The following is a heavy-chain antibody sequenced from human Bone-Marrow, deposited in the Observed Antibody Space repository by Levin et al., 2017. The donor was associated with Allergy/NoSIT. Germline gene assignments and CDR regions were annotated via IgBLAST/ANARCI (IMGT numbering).Heavy chain of an antibody. Sequence: PSETLSLTCSVSGDSISSGDYYWSWIRQSPGRGLEWIGYISYSGSTYYNPSLKSRATISIDTSKNQFSLRLTSVTAADTAVYYCAREETAMVDNWFDPWGQGTLVTVSS. CDR1: GDSISSGDYY. D-gene: IGHD5-18*01. J-gene: IGHJ5*02. CDR3: AREETAMVDNWFDP. V-gene: IGHV4-30-4*01. CDR2: ISYSGST.